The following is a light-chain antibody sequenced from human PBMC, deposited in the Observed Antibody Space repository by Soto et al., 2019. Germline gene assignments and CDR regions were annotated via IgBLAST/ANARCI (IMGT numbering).Light chain of an antibody. CDR3: QQYGSSPLT. CDR1: QSVSNNY. J-gene: IGKJ4*01. V-gene: IGKV3-20*01. CDR2: GAS. Sequence: EIVLTQSPGTLSLSPGERATLSCRASQSVSNNYLAWYQQKPGQAPRLLIYGASRRATGLPDRFSGSGSGQHFTLTISGLEHEDFAVYSCQQYGSSPLTFGGGTKVEIK.